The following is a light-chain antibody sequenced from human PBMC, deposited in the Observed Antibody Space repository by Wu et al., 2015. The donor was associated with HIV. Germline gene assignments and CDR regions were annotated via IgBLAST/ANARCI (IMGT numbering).Light chain of an antibody. J-gene: IGKJ4*01. CDR2: GAS. CDR1: QYIYTF. Sequence: DVQLTQSPSSLSASVGDRVTISCRASQYIYTFLNWYQQRPGKVPKPLIYGASTLETGVPSRFSGSGSGTEFTLTINNLQPEDFATYYCQQSLNVPPTFGG. V-gene: IGKV1-39*01. CDR3: QQSLNVPPT.